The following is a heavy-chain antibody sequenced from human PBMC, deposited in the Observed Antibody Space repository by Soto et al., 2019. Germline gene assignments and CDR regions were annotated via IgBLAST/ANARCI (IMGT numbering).Heavy chain of an antibody. CDR2: ISSDGGST. Sequence: PGGSLRLSCSVSGFTFTSYAMHWVRQAPGKGLQYVSSISSDGGSTHYADSVKGRFTISRDNSKSTLYLQMSSLRAEDTAVYFCVKDRWIDYWGQGTRVTVSS. CDR1: GFTFTSYA. D-gene: IGHD2-15*01. J-gene: IGHJ4*02. CDR3: VKDRWIDY. V-gene: IGHV3-64D*06.